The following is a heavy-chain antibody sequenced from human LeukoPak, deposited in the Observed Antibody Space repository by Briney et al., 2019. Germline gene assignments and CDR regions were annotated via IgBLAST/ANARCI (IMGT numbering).Heavy chain of an antibody. CDR1: GGSFSGYY. J-gene: IGHJ6*03. CDR2: INHSGST. V-gene: IGHV4-34*01. D-gene: IGHD5-24*01. Sequence: SETLSLTCAVYGGSFSGYYWSWIRQPPGKGLEWIGEINHSGSTNYNPSLKSRVTISVDTSKNQFSLKLSSVTAADTAVYYCARGRDFGSTMYYYYYYMDVWGKGTTVTVSS. CDR3: ARGRDFGSTMYYYYYYMDV.